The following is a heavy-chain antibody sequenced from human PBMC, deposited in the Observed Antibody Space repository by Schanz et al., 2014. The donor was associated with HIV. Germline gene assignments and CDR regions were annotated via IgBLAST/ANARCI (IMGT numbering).Heavy chain of an antibody. CDR1: GFTFNNYA. J-gene: IGHJ4*02. V-gene: IGHV3-23*01. CDR2: ISESGGRT. D-gene: IGHD3-22*01. Sequence: VQLLDSGGGLVQPGGSLRLSCVASGFTFNNYAMTWVRQAPGKGLEWVSSISESGGRTYYADSVNGRFTISRDNSKNTLYLQMTTLRIDDTAVYYCAKTEYDSRGNSQSHFDYWGQGTLVTVSS. CDR3: AKTEYDSRGNSQSHFDY.